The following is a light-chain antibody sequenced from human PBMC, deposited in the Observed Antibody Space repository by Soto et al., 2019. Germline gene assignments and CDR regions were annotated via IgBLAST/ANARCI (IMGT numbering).Light chain of an antibody. CDR1: QSVSSN. CDR3: QQYINWPPVT. CDR2: GAS. Sequence: EIVMTQSPATLSVSPGERATLSCRASQSVSSNLAWYQQKPGQAPRLLIYGASTRATGIPARFSGSGSGTEFTLTINRLQSEDFAVYYCQQYINWPPVTFGQGTKLEIK. J-gene: IGKJ2*01. V-gene: IGKV3-15*01.